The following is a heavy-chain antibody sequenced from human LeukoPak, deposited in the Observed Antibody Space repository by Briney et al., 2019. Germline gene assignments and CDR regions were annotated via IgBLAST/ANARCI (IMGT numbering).Heavy chain of an antibody. CDR1: GFTFSSYA. J-gene: IGHJ6*02. CDR2: INGAGSDT. V-gene: IGHV3-74*01. Sequence: GGSLRLSCAASGFTFSSYAMSWVRQAPGKGPVWVAQINGAGSDTSYADSMKGRFTISRDNAKNTLYLHIDSLRAEDTAVFYCVRGAYYFYGMDVWGQGTTVTASS. CDR3: VRGAYYFYGMDV. D-gene: IGHD2-21*01.